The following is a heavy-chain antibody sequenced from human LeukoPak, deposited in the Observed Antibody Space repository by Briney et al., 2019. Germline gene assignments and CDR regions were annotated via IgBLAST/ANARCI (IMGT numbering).Heavy chain of an antibody. Sequence: GGSLRLSCAASGFALSRYWVSWVRQAPGKGLEWVANINEDGGERLYVDTVKGRFTISRDNAKNSLYLQMNSLRAEDTAVYYCARGGNLENWGRGTLVTVSS. CDR2: INEDGGER. J-gene: IGHJ4*02. CDR3: ARGGNLEN. V-gene: IGHV3-7*01. D-gene: IGHD1-14*01. CDR1: GFALSRYW.